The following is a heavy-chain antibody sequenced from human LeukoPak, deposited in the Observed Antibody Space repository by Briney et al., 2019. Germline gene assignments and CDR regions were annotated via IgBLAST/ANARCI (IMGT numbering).Heavy chain of an antibody. J-gene: IGHJ4*02. CDR3: ARHVVAVGFDY. D-gene: IGHD3-22*01. CDR1: GFTVSSNY. V-gene: IGHV3-66*04. Sequence: GGSLRLSCAASGFTVSSNYMSWVRQSPGKGLEWVALIYNDGGTHYADSVKGRFTISRDNAKNSLYLQMNSLRAEDTAVYYCARHVVAVGFDYWGQGTLVTVSS. CDR2: IYNDGGT.